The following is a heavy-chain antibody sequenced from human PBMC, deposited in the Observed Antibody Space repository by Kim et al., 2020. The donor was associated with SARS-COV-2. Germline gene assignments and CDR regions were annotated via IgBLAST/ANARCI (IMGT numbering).Heavy chain of an antibody. J-gene: IGHJ4*01. D-gene: IGHD4-17*01. V-gene: IGHV3-64*01. CDR3: AREGSRHTVTPLGY. Sequence: GGSLRLSCAASGFTFSSYAMHWVRQAPGKGLEYVSAISSNGGSTYYANSVKGRFTISRDNSKNTLYLQMGSLRAEDMAVYYCAREGSRHTVTPLGYWG. CDR1: GFTFSSYA. CDR2: ISSNGGST.